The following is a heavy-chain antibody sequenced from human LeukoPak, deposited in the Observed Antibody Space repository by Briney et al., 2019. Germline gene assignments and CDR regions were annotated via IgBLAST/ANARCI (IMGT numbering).Heavy chain of an antibody. Sequence: GGSLRLSCAASGFTFSTYGMHWVRQAPGKGLEWVAFIRYDGRNKYYADSVKGRFTISRDNSKNTLSLQMNSLRAEDTAVYYCAKAILYSSGADYWGQGTLVTVSS. CDR1: GFTFSTYG. CDR2: IRYDGRNK. CDR3: AKAILYSSGADY. J-gene: IGHJ4*02. V-gene: IGHV3-30*02. D-gene: IGHD6-19*01.